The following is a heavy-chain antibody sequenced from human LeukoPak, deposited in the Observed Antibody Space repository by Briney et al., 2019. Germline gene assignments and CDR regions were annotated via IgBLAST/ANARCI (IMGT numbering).Heavy chain of an antibody. Sequence: GGSLRLSCAASGFTFSRYGMTWVRQAPGKGLEWVSSISSSSSYIYYADSVKGRFTISRDNAKNSLYLQMNSLRAEDTAVYYCARDLDYDSSGTVGNWGQGTLVTVSS. CDR3: ARDLDYDSSGTVGN. J-gene: IGHJ4*02. V-gene: IGHV3-21*01. D-gene: IGHD3-22*01. CDR2: ISSSSSYI. CDR1: GFTFSRYG.